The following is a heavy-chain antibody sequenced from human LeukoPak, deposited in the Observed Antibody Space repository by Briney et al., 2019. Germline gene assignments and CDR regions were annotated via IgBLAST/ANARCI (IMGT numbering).Heavy chain of an antibody. CDR1: GYTFTSYG. Sequence: ASVKVSCKASGYTFTSYGISWVRQAPGQGLEWMGIINPSGGSTTYAQKFQGRVTMTRDTSTSTVYMELSSLRSGDTAVYYCARAYYHDSSDYYFPLDYWGQGTLVTVSS. D-gene: IGHD3-22*01. CDR2: INPSGGST. CDR3: ARAYYHDSSDYYFPLDY. J-gene: IGHJ4*02. V-gene: IGHV1-46*01.